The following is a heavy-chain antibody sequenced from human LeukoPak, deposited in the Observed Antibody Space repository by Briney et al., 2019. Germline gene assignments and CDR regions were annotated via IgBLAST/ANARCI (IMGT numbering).Heavy chain of an antibody. Sequence: GGSLRLSCAASGFTFRNYAMTWVRQAPGKGLEWVSAITGNGISTYYADSVKGRFTISRDNPKNTLYLQMHSLRAEDTAIYYCAKVTGGDMITYGGLDYWGQGTLVTVPS. CDR1: GFTFRNYA. J-gene: IGHJ4*02. D-gene: IGHD3-16*01. CDR3: AKVTGGDMITYGGLDY. CDR2: ITGNGIST. V-gene: IGHV3-23*01.